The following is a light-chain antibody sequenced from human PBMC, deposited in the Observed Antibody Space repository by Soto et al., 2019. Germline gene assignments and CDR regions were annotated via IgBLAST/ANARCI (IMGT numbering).Light chain of an antibody. CDR3: QQYTGPPTT. V-gene: IGKV3-20*01. J-gene: IGKJ5*01. CDR2: GAS. Sequence: EIVLTQSPVALSLSPGESAIPSCRASQSVSSSYLARYQQKPGQAPRLLIYGASSRATGIPDRFSGSGSGTDFTLTITRLEPEDSAVYFCQQYTGPPTTFGQGTRLEI. CDR1: QSVSSSY.